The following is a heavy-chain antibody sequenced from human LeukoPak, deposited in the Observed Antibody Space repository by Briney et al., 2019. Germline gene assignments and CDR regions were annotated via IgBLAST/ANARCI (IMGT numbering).Heavy chain of an antibody. Sequence: SETLSLTCTVSGGSISSYYWSWIRQPPGKGLEWIGYIYYSGSTNYNPSLKSRVTISVDTSKNQFSLKLSSVTAADTAVYYCARTMSYGLLVDYWGQGTLVTVSS. CDR2: IYYSGST. J-gene: IGHJ4*02. V-gene: IGHV4-59*01. CDR1: GGSISSYY. D-gene: IGHD1-26*01. CDR3: ARTMSYGLLVDY.